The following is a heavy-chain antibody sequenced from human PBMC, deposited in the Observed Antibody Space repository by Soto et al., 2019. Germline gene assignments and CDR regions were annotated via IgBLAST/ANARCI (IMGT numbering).Heavy chain of an antibody. Sequence: GGSLRLSCAASGFTFSSYAMSWVRQAPGKGLEWVSAISGSGGRTYYADSVKGRFTISRDNSKNTLYLQMNSLRAEDTAVYYCAKAGGELFSYYYYYYMDVWGKGTTVTVAS. CDR2: ISGSGGRT. CDR3: AKAGGELFSYYYYYYMDV. D-gene: IGHD3-10*01. J-gene: IGHJ6*03. V-gene: IGHV3-23*01. CDR1: GFTFSSYA.